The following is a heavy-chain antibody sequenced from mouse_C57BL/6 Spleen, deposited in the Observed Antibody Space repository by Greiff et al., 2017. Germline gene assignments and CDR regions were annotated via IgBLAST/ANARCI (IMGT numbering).Heavy chain of an antibody. CDR2: IDPSDSYT. V-gene: IGHV1-59*01. Sequence: LQQPGAELVRPGTSVKLSCKASGYTFTSYWMHWVKQRPGQGLEWIGVIDPSDSYTNYNQKFKGKATLTVDTSSSTAYMQLSSLTSEDSAVYYCARGGYGNYERVDYWGQGTSVTVSS. CDR1: GYTFTSYW. D-gene: IGHD2-1*01. J-gene: IGHJ4*01. CDR3: ARGGYGNYERVDY.